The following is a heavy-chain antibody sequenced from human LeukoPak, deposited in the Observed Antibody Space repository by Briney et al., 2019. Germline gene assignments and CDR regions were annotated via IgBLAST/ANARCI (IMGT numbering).Heavy chain of an antibody. CDR1: GDSISGSSYY. D-gene: IGHD3-10*01. CDR3: ARDITSAFDI. CDR2: ISYSGST. V-gene: IGHV4-39*07. J-gene: IGHJ3*02. Sequence: SETLSLTCTVSGDSISGSSYYWGWIRQPPGKGLEWIGSISYSGSTYYNPSLKSRVTISVDTSKNQFSLKLSSVTAADTAVYYCARDITSAFDIWGQGTMVTVSS.